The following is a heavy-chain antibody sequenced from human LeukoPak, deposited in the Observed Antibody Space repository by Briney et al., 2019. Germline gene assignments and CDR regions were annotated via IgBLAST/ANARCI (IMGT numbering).Heavy chain of an antibody. CDR2: IWYDGSNK. CDR3: ARDELPTPDTLGY. V-gene: IGHV3-33*01. J-gene: IGHJ4*02. CDR1: GFTFSSYG. Sequence: PGRSLRLSCAASGFTFSSYGMHWVRQAPGKGLEWVAVIWYDGSNKYYADSVKGRFTISRDNSKNTLYLQMNSLRAEDTAVYYCARDELPTPDTLGYWGQGTLVTVSS. D-gene: IGHD1-26*01.